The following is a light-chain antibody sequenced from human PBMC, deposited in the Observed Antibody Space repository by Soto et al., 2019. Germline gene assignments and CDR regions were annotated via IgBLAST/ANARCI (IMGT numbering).Light chain of an antibody. J-gene: IGLJ1*01. CDR3: NSYTSNNTYV. CDR2: EVV. Sequence: QSALTQPPSASGSPGQSVTISRTGTKSDIGVYDFVSWYQHHPGKAPRLIIYEVVQRPSGVPDRFSGSKSGNTASLTISGLRAEDEADYYCNSYTSNNTYVFGTGTKSPS. CDR1: KSDIGVYDF. V-gene: IGLV2-8*01.